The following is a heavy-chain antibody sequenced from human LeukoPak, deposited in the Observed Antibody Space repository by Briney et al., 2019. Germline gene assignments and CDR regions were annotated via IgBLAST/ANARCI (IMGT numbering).Heavy chain of an antibody. CDR1: GFTFSSYA. Sequence: PGGSLRLSCAASGFTFSSYAMHWVRQAPGKGLEWVAVISYDGSNKYYADSVKGRFTISRDNSKNTLYLQMNSLRAEDTAVYYCHFPYYYDSSGYYYEGEADYFDYWGQGTLVTVSS. CDR3: HFPYYYDSSGYYYEGEADYFDY. CDR2: ISYDGSNK. J-gene: IGHJ4*02. D-gene: IGHD3-22*01. V-gene: IGHV3-30-3*01.